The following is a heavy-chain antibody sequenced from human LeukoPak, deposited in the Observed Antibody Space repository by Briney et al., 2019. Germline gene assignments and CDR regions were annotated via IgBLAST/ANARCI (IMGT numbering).Heavy chain of an antibody. J-gene: IGHJ4*02. CDR2: ISLNSGGT. Sequence: ASVNVSCKASGYTFTGYYMHWVRQAPGQGLEWMGGISLNSGGTKYAQKFQGWVTMTRDTSISTAYMEVSRLRSDDTAVYYCARDSSTVTTPYFDYWGQGTPVTVPS. CDR3: ARDSSTVTTPYFDY. CDR1: GYTFTGYY. V-gene: IGHV1-2*04. D-gene: IGHD4-17*01.